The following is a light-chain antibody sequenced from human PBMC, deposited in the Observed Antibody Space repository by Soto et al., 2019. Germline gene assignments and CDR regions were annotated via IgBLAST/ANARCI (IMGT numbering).Light chain of an antibody. J-gene: IGLJ1*01. CDR3: SSYTRDSALV. CDR2: EVT. CDR1: TSDIGTYDY. Sequence: QSALTQPASVSASPGQSITISCTGGTSDIGTYDYVSWYRQPPGKAPQLMIYEVTNRPSGVSDRFSGSKSGSTASLTISRLQAEDEAIYYCSSYTRDSALVFGPGTKVTVL. V-gene: IGLV2-14*01.